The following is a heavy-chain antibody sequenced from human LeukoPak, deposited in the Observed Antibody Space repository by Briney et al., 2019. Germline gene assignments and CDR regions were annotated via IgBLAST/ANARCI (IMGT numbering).Heavy chain of an antibody. V-gene: IGHV4-30-2*01. J-gene: IGHJ4*02. CDR1: GASIGSGGYY. Sequence: SETLSLTCAASGASIGSGGYYWSWIRQPPGKGLEWIGSIYYSGSTYYNPSLKSRVTISVDRSKNQFSLKLSSVTAADTAVYYCARTPTMVRGVTVGPFDYWGQGTLVTVSS. CDR2: IYYSGST. CDR3: ARTPTMVRGVTVGPFDY. D-gene: IGHD3-10*01.